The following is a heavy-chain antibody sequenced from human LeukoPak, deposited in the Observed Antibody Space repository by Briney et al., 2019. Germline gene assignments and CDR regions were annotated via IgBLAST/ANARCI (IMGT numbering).Heavy chain of an antibody. D-gene: IGHD3-10*01. CDR3: ARDRGSTEFDY. CDR1: GFTFSSNW. CDR2: INGDGSTT. V-gene: IGHV3-74*01. J-gene: IGHJ4*02. Sequence: GGSLRLSCAASGFTFSSNWMHWVRQAPGEGLVWVSRINGDGSTTSYADSVKGRFTISRNNAKNTLYLQMNSLRAEDTAVYYCARDRGSTEFDYWGQGTLVTVSS.